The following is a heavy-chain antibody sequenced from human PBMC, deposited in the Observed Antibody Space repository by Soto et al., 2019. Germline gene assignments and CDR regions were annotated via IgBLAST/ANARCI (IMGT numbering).Heavy chain of an antibody. D-gene: IGHD6-6*01. CDR1: GGSFSGYY. V-gene: IGHV4-34*01. CDR3: ARGRRGSSSSVARLYYYYYYMDV. CDR2: INHSGST. Sequence: SETLSLTCAVYGGSFSGYYWSWIRQPPGKGLEWIGEINHSGSTNYNPSLKSRVTISVDTSKNQFSLKLSSVTAADTAVYYCARGRRGSSSSVARLYYYYYYMDVWGKGTTVTVSS. J-gene: IGHJ6*03.